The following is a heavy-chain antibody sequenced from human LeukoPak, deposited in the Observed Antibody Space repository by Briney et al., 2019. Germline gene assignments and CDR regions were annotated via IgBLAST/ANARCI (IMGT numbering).Heavy chain of an antibody. J-gene: IGHJ4*02. V-gene: IGHV4-34*01. CDR3: ASSNRVRYFDWLSSKLDY. CDR2: INHSGST. Sequence: SETLSLTCAVYGGSFSGYYWSWIRQPPGKGLEWIGEINHSGSTNYNPSLKSRVTISVDTSKNQFSLKLSSVTAADTAVYYCASSNRVRYFDWLSSKLDYWGQGTLVTVSS. D-gene: IGHD3-9*01. CDR1: GGSFSGYY.